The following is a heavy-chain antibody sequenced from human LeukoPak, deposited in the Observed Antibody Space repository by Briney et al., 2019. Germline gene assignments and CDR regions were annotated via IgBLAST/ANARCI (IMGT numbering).Heavy chain of an antibody. CDR1: GFIFSNYG. V-gene: IGHV3-30*02. D-gene: IGHD3-22*01. J-gene: IGHJ3*02. CDR3: AKRGDDSSEFVFDI. CDR2: IQYDGRNK. Sequence: PAGSVRLSCAASGFIFSNYGIHWVRQAPGKGLEGVSFIQYDGRNKYYADSVKGRFTISRDNSKNTLYLQMNSLREEDTAVYYCAKRGDDSSEFVFDIWGRGTMVAVSS.